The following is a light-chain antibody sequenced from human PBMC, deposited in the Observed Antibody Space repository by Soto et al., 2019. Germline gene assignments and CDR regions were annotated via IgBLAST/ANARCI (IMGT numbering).Light chain of an antibody. CDR2: DVS. J-gene: IGLJ1*01. CDR3: ASYTTSSTYV. V-gene: IGLV2-14*01. Sequence: QSALTQPASVSWSPGQSIAISCTGTSSDVGGYSYVSWYQQQPGKAPKLVISDVSNRPSGVSDRFSGSKSGNTASLTISGLQTEDEADCYCASYTTSSTYVFGTGTKVTVL. CDR1: SSDVGGYSY.